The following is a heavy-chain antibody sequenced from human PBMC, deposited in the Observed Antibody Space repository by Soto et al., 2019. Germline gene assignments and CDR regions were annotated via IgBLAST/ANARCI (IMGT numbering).Heavy chain of an antibody. Sequence: EVQLVESGGGLVQPGGSLRLSCAASGFTFSGKWMSWARQAPGKGLEWVANIKGDESATSYVDSVKGRFTISRDTTKHLLYLHMTSLRAEDTAVYYCGCYTYPTALGYWGQGTLVTVSS. CDR2: IKGDESAT. CDR3: GCYTYPTALGY. V-gene: IGHV3-7*01. J-gene: IGHJ4*02. D-gene: IGHD7-27*01. CDR1: GFTFSGKW.